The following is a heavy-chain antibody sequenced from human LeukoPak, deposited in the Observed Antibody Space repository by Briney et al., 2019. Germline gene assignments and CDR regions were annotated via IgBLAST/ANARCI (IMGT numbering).Heavy chain of an antibody. V-gene: IGHV3-74*01. Sequence: TGGSLRLSCAASGFTFSNYWMHWVRQAPGKGLVWVSRIKSDGGSTSYADSVKGRFTISRDNANNTLNLQMNSLRAEDTAVYYCTRGYCSGTSCYSGSFGDVWGKGTTVTISS. J-gene: IGHJ6*04. CDR3: TRGYCSGTSCYSGSFGDV. CDR1: GFTFSNYW. CDR2: IKSDGGST. D-gene: IGHD2-15*01.